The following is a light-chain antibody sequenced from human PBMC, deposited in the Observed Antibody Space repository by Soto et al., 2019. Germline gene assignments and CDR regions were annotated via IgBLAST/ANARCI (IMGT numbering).Light chain of an antibody. CDR3: QQGKRFPYT. V-gene: IGKV1-12*01. CDR2: AAS. CDR1: QNLFSW. Sequence: DIQMTQSPSSVSASVGDRVTITCRATQNLFSWLAWYQQKPGKAPKVLIYAASSLQSGVPSRFSGSGSGTDFTLTISSLQPEDSATYYCQQGKRFPYTFGQGTKLEIK. J-gene: IGKJ2*01.